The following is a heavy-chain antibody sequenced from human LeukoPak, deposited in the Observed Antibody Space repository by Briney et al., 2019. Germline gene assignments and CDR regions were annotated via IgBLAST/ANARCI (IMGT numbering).Heavy chain of an antibody. V-gene: IGHV1-69*13. Sequence: SVKVSCKASGYTFTSYYMHWVRQAPGQGLEWMGGIIPIFGTANYAQKFQGRVTITADESTSTAYMELSSLRSEDTAVYYCARDREYSSSSDRYYFDYWGQGTLVTVSS. CDR2: IIPIFGTA. D-gene: IGHD6-6*01. CDR3: ARDREYSSSSDRYYFDY. J-gene: IGHJ4*02. CDR1: GYTFTSYY.